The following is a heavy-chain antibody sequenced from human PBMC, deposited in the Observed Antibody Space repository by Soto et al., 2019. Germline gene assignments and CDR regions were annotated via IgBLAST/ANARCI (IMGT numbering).Heavy chain of an antibody. CDR3: ATDHRLDTGRGGYYYYAMDV. J-gene: IGHJ6*02. CDR1: GGSISSSNW. V-gene: IGHV4-4*02. D-gene: IGHD2-2*02. CDR2: IYHSGST. Sequence: SETLSLTCAVSGGSISSSNWWSWVSQPPGKGLEWIGEIYHSGSTNYNPSLKSLVTISVDMSKNQFSVSLTSVTASGTAVYYCATDHRLDTGRGGYYYYAMDVWGRGNSVT.